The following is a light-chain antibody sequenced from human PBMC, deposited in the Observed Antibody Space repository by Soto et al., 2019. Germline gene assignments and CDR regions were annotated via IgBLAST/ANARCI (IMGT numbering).Light chain of an antibody. CDR3: CSYAGSSTLGV. J-gene: IGLJ2*01. CDR2: EVS. CDR1: SSDVGSYNL. Sequence: QSALTQPASVSGSPGQSITISCTETSSDVGSYNLVSWYQQHPGKAPKLMIYEVSKRPSGVSNRFSGSKSGNTASPTISGLQAEDEADYYCCSYAGSSTLGVFGGGTKVTVL. V-gene: IGLV2-23*02.